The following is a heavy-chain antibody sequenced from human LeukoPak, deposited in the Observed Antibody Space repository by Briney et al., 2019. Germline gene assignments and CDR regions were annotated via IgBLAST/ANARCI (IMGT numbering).Heavy chain of an antibody. CDR3: AKQTQGLVRYYYYGMDV. V-gene: IGHV1-8*01. CDR2: MNPNSGNT. Sequence: GASVKVSCKASGYTFTSYDINWVRLATGQGLEWMGWMNPNSGNTGYAQKFQGRVTMTRNTSISTAYMELSSLRSEDTAVYYCAKQTQGLVRYYYYGMDVWGQGTTVTVSS. CDR1: GYTFTSYD. J-gene: IGHJ6*02. D-gene: IGHD6-19*01.